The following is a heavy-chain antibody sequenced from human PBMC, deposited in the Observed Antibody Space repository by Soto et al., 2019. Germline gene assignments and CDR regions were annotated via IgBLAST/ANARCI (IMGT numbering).Heavy chain of an antibody. CDR2: ISSSGNTK. CDR3: ARDSRYGENYFDY. J-gene: IGHJ4*02. Sequence: GGSLRLSCAASGFTFSDYYMSWIRQAPGKGLEWVSYISSSGNTKYSQKFQGRVTITRDTSASTAYMELSSLRSEDTAVYYCARDSRYGENYFDYWGQGTLVTVSS. D-gene: IGHD3-10*01. CDR1: GFTFSDYY. V-gene: IGHV3-11*04.